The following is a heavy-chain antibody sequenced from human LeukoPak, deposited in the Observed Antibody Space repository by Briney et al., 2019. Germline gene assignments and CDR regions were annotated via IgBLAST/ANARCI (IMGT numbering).Heavy chain of an antibody. CDR3: ARHVSSLRYFDLGNFDY. J-gene: IGHJ4*02. CDR2: IYTSGST. Sequence: PSETLSLTCTVSGGSISSYYWSWIRQPAGKGLEWIGRIYTSGSTNYNPSLKSRVTMSVDTSKNQSSLKLSSVTAADTAVYYCARHVSSLRYFDLGNFDYWGQGTLVTVSS. V-gene: IGHV4-4*07. D-gene: IGHD3-9*01. CDR1: GGSISSYY.